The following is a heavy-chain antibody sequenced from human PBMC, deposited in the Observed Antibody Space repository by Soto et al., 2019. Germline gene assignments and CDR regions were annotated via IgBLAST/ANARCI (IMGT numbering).Heavy chain of an antibody. CDR1: GFTVSRNY. CDR2: IYSGGAT. V-gene: IGHV3-66*01. CDR3: ARGLQFCSGDTCYSNAFDI. Sequence: GGSLRLSCAASGFTVSRNYMSWVRQAPGKGLEWVSAIYSGGATYYADSVKGRFTISRDTSKNTVFLQLNSLRAEDTAVYYCARGLQFCSGDTCYSNAFDIWGQGTMVTVSS. J-gene: IGHJ3*02. D-gene: IGHD2-15*01.